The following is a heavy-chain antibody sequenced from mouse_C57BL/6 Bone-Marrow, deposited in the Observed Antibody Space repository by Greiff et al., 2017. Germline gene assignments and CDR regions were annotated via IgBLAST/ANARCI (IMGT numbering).Heavy chain of an antibody. CDR2: IHPNSGST. CDR3: ARYYGNWAWFAY. CDR1: GYTFTSYW. D-gene: IGHD2-1*01. Sequence: QVQLQQPGAELVKPGASVKLSCKASGYTFTSYWMHWVKQRPGQGLEWIGMIHPNSGSTNYNEKFKSKATLTVDKSSSTAYMQLSSLTSEDSAVYYCARYYGNWAWFAYWGQGTLVTVSA. J-gene: IGHJ3*01. V-gene: IGHV1-64*01.